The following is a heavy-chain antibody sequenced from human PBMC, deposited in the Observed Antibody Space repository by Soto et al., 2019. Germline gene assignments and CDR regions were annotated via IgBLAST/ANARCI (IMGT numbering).Heavy chain of an antibody. CDR3: VKDEGFCSGGNCYSVARGGFDL. D-gene: IGHD2-15*01. V-gene: IGHV3-64D*06. CDR1: GFALSSYA. Sequence: GGSLRLSCSASGFALSSYAMHWVRQAPGKGLEYVSSISSNGISTYYADSVKGRFTISRDNSKNTLYIEMNSLRLDDTALYYCVKDEGFCSGGNCYSVARGGFDLWGQGTMVTVSS. J-gene: IGHJ3*01. CDR2: ISSNGIST.